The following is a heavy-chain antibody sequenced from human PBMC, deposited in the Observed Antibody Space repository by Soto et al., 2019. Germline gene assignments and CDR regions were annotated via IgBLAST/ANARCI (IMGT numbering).Heavy chain of an antibody. Sequence: ASVKVSCKASGYTFTAYYIHLVRQAPGQEFEWMGWIRPNGGSTDFAREFQGRFTMTWDTSISTAYMDLSSLRSDDTAVYYCARGSVASAAEPTGMDVWGQGTTVTVSS. CDR3: ARGSVASAAEPTGMDV. CDR2: IRPNGGST. CDR1: GYTFTAYY. V-gene: IGHV1-2*02. J-gene: IGHJ6*02. D-gene: IGHD6-13*01.